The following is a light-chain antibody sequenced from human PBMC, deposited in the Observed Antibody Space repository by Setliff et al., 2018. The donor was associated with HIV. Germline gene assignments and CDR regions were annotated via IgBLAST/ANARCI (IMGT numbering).Light chain of an antibody. CDR3: SSYTSSKSHV. J-gene: IGLJ1*01. CDR1: SSDVGAYNQ. V-gene: IGLV2-14*03. CDR2: DVD. Sequence: QPALTQPASVSGSPGRSITISCTGTSSDVGAYNQVSWYQQHPGKAPKLMIYDVDQRPSGVSDRFSGSKSGNTASLTISGLQAEDDADYYCSSYTSSKSHVFGTGTKVTVL.